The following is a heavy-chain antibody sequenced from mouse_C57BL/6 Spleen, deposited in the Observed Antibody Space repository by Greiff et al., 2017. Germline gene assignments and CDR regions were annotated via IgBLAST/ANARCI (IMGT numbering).Heavy chain of an antibody. V-gene: IGHV5-4*03. J-gene: IGHJ2*01. D-gene: IGHD3-3*01. CDR2: ISDGGSYT. CDR1: GFTFSSYA. CDR3: ARGGDGYYFDY. Sequence: EVKLMESGGGLVKPGGSLKLSCAASGFTFSSYAMSWVRQTPEKRLEWVATISDGGSYTYYPDNVKGRFTISRDNAKNNLYLQMSHLESEDTDMYYCARGGDGYYFDYWGQCTTLTVSS.